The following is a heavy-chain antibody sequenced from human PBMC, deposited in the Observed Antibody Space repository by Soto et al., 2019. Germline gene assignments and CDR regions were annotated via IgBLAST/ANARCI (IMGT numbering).Heavy chain of an antibody. V-gene: IGHV3-23*01. CDR3: AYSSGWYRPFDY. Sequence: EVQLLESGGGLVQPGGSLRVSCAASGFTFSSPAMSWVRQAPGKGLEWVSIISGSGASTYYADSLKGRFTISRDNSKNTLYLQMNSLRAEDTAVYYCAYSSGWYRPFDYWGQGTLVTVSS. D-gene: IGHD6-19*01. J-gene: IGHJ4*02. CDR1: GFTFSSPA. CDR2: ISGSGAST.